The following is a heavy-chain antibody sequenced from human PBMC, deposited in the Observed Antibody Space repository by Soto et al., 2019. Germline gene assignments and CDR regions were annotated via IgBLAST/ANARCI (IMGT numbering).Heavy chain of an antibody. CDR2: IIPIFGTA. J-gene: IGHJ5*02. V-gene: IGHV1-69*13. Sequence: SVKVSCKASGGTFSSYAISWVRQAPGQGLEWMGGIIPIFGTANYAQKFQGRVTITADESTSTAYMELSSLRSEDTAVYYCARDSLPPYDFWSGYSKPYNWFDPWGQGTLVTVS. D-gene: IGHD3-3*01. CDR3: ARDSLPPYDFWSGYSKPYNWFDP. CDR1: GGTFSSYA.